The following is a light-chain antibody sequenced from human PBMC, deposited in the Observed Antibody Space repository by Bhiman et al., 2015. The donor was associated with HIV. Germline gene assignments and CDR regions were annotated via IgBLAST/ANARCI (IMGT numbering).Light chain of an antibody. Sequence: SYELTQPPSVSVSPGQTARITCAGDTLPDQFAYWYQQKPGQAPVLVIYKDTERPSGIPERFSGSSSGTTVTLTISGVQAEDEADYYCQSADNSGPSFWVFAGGTKLTVL. CDR3: QSADNSGPSFWV. CDR1: TLPDQF. V-gene: IGLV3-25*03. CDR2: KDT. J-gene: IGLJ3*02.